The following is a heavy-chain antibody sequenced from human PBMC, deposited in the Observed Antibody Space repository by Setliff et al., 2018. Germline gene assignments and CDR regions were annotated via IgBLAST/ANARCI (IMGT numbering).Heavy chain of an antibody. CDR1: GFTFSSYS. CDR3: ARGQEEVRVPAATGGAYYYYYGMDV. J-gene: IGHJ6*02. V-gene: IGHV3-21*01. D-gene: IGHD2-2*01. CDR2: ISSSSSYI. Sequence: GGSLRLSCAASGFTFSSYSMNWVRQALGKGLEWVSSISSSSSYIYYADSVEGRFTISRDNAKNSLYLQMNSLRAEDTAVYYCARGQEEVRVPAATGGAYYYYYGMDVWGQGTTVTVSS.